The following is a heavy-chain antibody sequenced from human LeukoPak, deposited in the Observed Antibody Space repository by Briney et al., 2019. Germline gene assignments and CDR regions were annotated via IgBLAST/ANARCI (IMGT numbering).Heavy chain of an antibody. Sequence: ASVSVSCKASGYTFTGYYMHWVGQAPGQGLEWMGWINPNSGGTNYAQKFQGRVTMTRDTSISTAYMELSRLRSDDTAVYYCARDMGMDYYGSGRSDAFDIWGQGTMVTVSS. V-gene: IGHV1-2*02. D-gene: IGHD3-10*01. CDR3: ARDMGMDYYGSGRSDAFDI. CDR2: INPNSGGT. J-gene: IGHJ3*02. CDR1: GYTFTGYY.